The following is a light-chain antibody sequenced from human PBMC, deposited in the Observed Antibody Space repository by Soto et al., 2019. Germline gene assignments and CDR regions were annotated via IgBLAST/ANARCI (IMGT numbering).Light chain of an antibody. J-gene: IGKJ1*01. CDR2: GAS. CDR1: QSVSSN. V-gene: IGKV3-15*01. CDR3: QQYNNWPPWT. Sequence: EIVMTQSPATLSVSPWERATLSCRASQSVSSNLAWYQQKPGQAPRLLISGASTRATGIPARFSGSGSGTEFTLTISSLQSEDFAVYYCQQYNNWPPWTFGQGTKVEIK.